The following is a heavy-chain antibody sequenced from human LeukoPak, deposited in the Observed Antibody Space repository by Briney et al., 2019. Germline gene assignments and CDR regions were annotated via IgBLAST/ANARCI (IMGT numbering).Heavy chain of an antibody. J-gene: IGHJ6*03. CDR2: ISGSGGST. CDR3: ARDGRHWGTYYYYYMDV. V-gene: IGHV3-23*01. D-gene: IGHD7-27*01. CDR1: GGSVTDYY. Sequence: ETLSLTCTVSGGSVTDYYWSWIRQSPGKGLEWVSAISGSGGSTYYADSVKGRFTISRDNSKNTLYLQMNSLGAEDTAVYYCARDGRHWGTYYYYYMDVWGKGTTVTVSS.